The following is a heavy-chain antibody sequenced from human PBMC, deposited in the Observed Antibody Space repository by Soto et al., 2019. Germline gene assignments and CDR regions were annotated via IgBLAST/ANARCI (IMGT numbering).Heavy chain of an antibody. Sequence: QVQLQESGPGLVKPSQTLSLTCTVSGGSISSINYYWSWIRQHPEKGLEWIGYISYSGSTFYNSSLKSRVTISLDTSKNQFFLKLTSVTAADTAIYYCARSAQWDGFDPWGQGTMVTVSS. D-gene: IGHD2-8*01. CDR2: ISYSGST. CDR3: ARSAQWDGFDP. V-gene: IGHV4-31*03. J-gene: IGHJ3*01. CDR1: GGSISSINYY.